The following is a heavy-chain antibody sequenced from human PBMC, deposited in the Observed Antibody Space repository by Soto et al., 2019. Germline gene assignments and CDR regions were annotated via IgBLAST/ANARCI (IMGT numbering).Heavy chain of an antibody. CDR2: ISDNGGNT. D-gene: IGHD1-1*01. Sequence: EVQLLESGGGLAQPGGSLRLSCAASGFTFGNVAMAWVRQAPGKGLEWVSSISDNGGNTDYADSVRGRFTLSRDNSKNTLYLQMNHLKAEDTAVYYCAKLYWNPRYFDYWGQGARVIISS. J-gene: IGHJ4*02. V-gene: IGHV3-23*01. CDR1: GFTFGNVA. CDR3: AKLYWNPRYFDY.